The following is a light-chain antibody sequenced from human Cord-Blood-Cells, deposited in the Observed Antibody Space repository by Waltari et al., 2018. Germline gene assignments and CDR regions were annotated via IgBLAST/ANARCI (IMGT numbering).Light chain of an antibody. V-gene: IGKV1-39*01. CDR2: AAS. J-gene: IGKJ4*01. CDR3: QQSYSTPQELT. CDR1: QSISSY. Sequence: DIQMTQSPSSLSASVGDRVTITCRASQSISSYLNWYQQKPVKAPKLLIYAASSLQSGVPSRFSGSGSGTDFTLTISSLQPEDFATYYCQQSYSTPQELTFGGGTKVEIK.